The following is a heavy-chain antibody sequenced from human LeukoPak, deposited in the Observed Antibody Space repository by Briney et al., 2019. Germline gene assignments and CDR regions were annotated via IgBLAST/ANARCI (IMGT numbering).Heavy chain of an antibody. CDR1: GYTFTSYG. CDR3: ARLISLRSGYDILTSWFDP. Sequence: ASVKVSCKASGYTFTSYGISWVRQAPGQGLEWMGWISASNGNTNYAQKLQGRVTMTTDTSTSTAYMELRSLRSDDTAVYYCARLISLRSGYDILTSWFDPWGQGTLVTVSS. J-gene: IGHJ5*02. CDR2: ISASNGNT. D-gene: IGHD3-9*01. V-gene: IGHV1-18*01.